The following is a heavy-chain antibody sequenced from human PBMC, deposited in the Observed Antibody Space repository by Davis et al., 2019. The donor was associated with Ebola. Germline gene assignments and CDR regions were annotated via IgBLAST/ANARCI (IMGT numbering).Heavy chain of an antibody. CDR1: GFTFSSYW. V-gene: IGHV3-7*01. J-gene: IGHJ4*02. Sequence: GESLKISCAASGFTFSSYWMSWVRQAPGKGLEWVANMNQDGSLKYYVDSVKGRFTISRDNAKNSLYLQMNSLRAEDTAVYYCAKDDYHSGSPFDYWGQGTLVTVSS. CDR3: AKDDYHSGSPFDY. D-gene: IGHD1-26*01. CDR2: MNQDGSLK.